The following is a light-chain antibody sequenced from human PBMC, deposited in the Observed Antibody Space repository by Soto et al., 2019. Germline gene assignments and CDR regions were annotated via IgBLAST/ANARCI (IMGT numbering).Light chain of an antibody. V-gene: IGKV3-15*01. Sequence: EIVMTQSPATLSVSPGERATLSCRASQSVSSNLAWYQQKPGQAPRLLIYGASTRATGIPARFSGSGSGTECTLTISSLQSEDFAVYYCQQYNNWPPWTFGQGTQGEIK. CDR1: QSVSSN. CDR2: GAS. J-gene: IGKJ1*01. CDR3: QQYNNWPPWT.